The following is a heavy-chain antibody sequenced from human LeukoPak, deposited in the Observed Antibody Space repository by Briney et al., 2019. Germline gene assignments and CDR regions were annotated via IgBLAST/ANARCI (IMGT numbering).Heavy chain of an antibody. D-gene: IGHD3-16*01. Sequence: GASVKAACKASGYSFTGYYMHWVRQAPGQGLEWMGWINPSSGGTTYAEKFQGRVTITRDTSISTAYMELTRLRSDDTAMYYSARDGVPIEYWGQGTLVIVSS. CDR1: GYSFTGYY. V-gene: IGHV1-2*02. CDR2: INPSSGGT. CDR3: ARDGVPIEY. J-gene: IGHJ4*02.